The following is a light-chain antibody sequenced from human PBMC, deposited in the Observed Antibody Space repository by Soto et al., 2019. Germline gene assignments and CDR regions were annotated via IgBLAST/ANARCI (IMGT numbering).Light chain of an antibody. V-gene: IGKV3-11*01. CDR2: DAS. CDR3: QQRSKWPIT. J-gene: IGKJ5*01. CDR1: QSVSSY. Sequence: EIVLTQSPATLSLSPGERATLSCRASQSVSSYLAWYQQKPGQAPRLLIYDASNRATGIPARFSGSWSGTDFTLSISRLEPEDFAVYFCQQRSKWPITFGQGTRLEIK.